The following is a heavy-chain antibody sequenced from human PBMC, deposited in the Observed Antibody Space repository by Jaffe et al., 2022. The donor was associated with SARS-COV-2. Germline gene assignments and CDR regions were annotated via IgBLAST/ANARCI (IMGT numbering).Heavy chain of an antibody. CDR3: ANGEPTYYYDSSGYSPIDY. V-gene: IGHV3-23*01. D-gene: IGHD3-22*01. CDR1: GFTFSSYA. Sequence: EVQLLESGGGLVQPGGSLRLSCAASGFTFSSYAMSWVRQAPGKGLEWVSAISGSGGSTYYADSVKGRFTISRDNSKNTLYLQMNSLRAEDTAVYYCANGEPTYYYDSSGYSPIDYWGQGTLVTVSS. CDR2: ISGSGGST. J-gene: IGHJ4*02.